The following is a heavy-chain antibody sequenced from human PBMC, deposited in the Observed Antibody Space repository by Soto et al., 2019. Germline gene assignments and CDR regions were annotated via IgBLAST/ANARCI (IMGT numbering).Heavy chain of an antibody. J-gene: IGHJ4*02. D-gene: IGHD5-18*01. CDR2: INHSGST. Sequence: SETLSLTCAVYGGSFSGYYWSWIRQPPGKGLEWIGEINHSGSTNYNPSLKGRVTISVDTSKNQFSLKLSSVTAADTAVYYCARTWYGYSYAPGYCGQATLVT. V-gene: IGHV4-34*01. CDR3: ARTWYGYSYAPGY. CDR1: GGSFSGYY.